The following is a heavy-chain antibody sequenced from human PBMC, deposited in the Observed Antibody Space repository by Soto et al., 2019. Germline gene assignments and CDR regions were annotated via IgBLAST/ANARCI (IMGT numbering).Heavy chain of an antibody. D-gene: IGHD4-17*01. CDR1: GGSISSSSYY. CDR2: IYYSGST. CDR3: ARLEGDYFSYYYGMDV. V-gene: IGHV4-39*01. J-gene: IGHJ6*02. Sequence: SETLSLTCTVSGGSISSSSYYWGWIRQPPGKGLEWIGSIYYSGSTYYNPSLKSRVTISVDTSKNQFSLKLSSVTAADTAVYYCARLEGDYFSYYYGMDVWGQGTTVTVS.